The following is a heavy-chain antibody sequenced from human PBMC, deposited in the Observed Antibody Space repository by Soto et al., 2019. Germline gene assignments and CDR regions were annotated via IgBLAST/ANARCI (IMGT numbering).Heavy chain of an antibody. CDR3: ARGFGLQYGIDV. V-gene: IGHV3-48*02. Sequence: EVPLVESGGGLVQRGGSVRLSCAASGFSLSIYSMNWVRQAPRKGLEWVSYISGTSNSIYYADSVKGRLTISRDNTRDSVCVQVNSMREEDTAVYYCARGFGLQYGIDVWGQGTTVTVSS. CDR2: ISGTSNSI. D-gene: IGHD3-10*01. CDR1: GFSLSIYS. J-gene: IGHJ6*02.